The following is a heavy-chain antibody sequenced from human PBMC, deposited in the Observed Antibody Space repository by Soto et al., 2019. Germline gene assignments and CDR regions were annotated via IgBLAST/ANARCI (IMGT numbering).Heavy chain of an antibody. J-gene: IGHJ4*02. V-gene: IGHV4-59*08. CDR3: GRHLYSGYDPCYFDY. CDR2: IYYSGST. CDR1: GGSISSYY. Sequence: PSETLSLTCTVSGGSISSYYWSWIRQPPGKGLEWIGYIYYSGSTNYNPSLKSRVTISVDTSKNQFSLKLSSVTAADTAVYYCGRHLYSGYDPCYFDYWGQGTLVTVSS. D-gene: IGHD5-12*01.